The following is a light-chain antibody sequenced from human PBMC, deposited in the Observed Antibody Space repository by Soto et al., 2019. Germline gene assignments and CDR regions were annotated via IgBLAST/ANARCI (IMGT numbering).Light chain of an antibody. J-gene: IGLJ2*01. V-gene: IGLV2-23*01. CDR3: CSYAGSSTHVV. CDR2: EGS. CDR1: SSDVGSYNL. Sequence: QSVLTQPASVSGSPGQSITISCTGTSSDVGSYNLVSWYQQHPGKAPKLMIYEGSKRPSGVSNRFSGSKSGNTASLTISGLQPEEEADYYCCSYAGSSTHVVFGGGTKLTVL.